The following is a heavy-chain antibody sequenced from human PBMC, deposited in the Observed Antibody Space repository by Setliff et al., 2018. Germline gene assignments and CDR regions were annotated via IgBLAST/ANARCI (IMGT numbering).Heavy chain of an antibody. CDR1: FDSMTNYY. V-gene: IGHV4-59*01. D-gene: IGHD6-13*01. Sequence: PSETLSLTCTVSFDSMTNYYWTWVRLPPGKGLEWIGNIHHSASTNYNPSLLSRLSLSVDTSKNQFYLKLNSVNAADAAVYYCARSTQQVLIDGTYYFYGLDVWGPGTTVTVSS. CDR2: IHHSAST. J-gene: IGHJ6*02. CDR3: ARSTQQVLIDGTYYFYGLDV.